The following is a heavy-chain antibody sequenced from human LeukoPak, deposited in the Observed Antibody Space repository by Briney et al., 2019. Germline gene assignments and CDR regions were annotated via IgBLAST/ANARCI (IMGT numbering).Heavy chain of an antibody. CDR1: GYTFTGYS. Sequence: ASVKVSCKASGYTFTGYSMYWVRQAPGQGLEWMGIINPSGGSTTYAQKFQGRVTMTRDTSTSTVYMELSSLRSEDTAVYYCAREFDYYGDYWGQGTLVTVSS. D-gene: IGHD3-10*01. CDR2: INPSGGST. J-gene: IGHJ4*02. V-gene: IGHV1-46*01. CDR3: AREFDYYGDY.